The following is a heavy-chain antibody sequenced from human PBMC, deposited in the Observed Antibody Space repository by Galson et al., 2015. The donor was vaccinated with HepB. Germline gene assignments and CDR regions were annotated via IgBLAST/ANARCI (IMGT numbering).Heavy chain of an antibody. J-gene: IGHJ4*02. D-gene: IGHD5-18*01. Sequence: SLRLSCAASGFTFSSYAMHWVRQAPGKGLEWVAVISYDGSNKYYADSVKGRFTISRDNSKNTLYLQMNSLRAEDTAVYYCASVDTAGGYFNYWGQGTLVTVSS. V-gene: IGHV3-30-3*01. CDR2: ISYDGSNK. CDR3: ASVDTAGGYFNY. CDR1: GFTFSSYA.